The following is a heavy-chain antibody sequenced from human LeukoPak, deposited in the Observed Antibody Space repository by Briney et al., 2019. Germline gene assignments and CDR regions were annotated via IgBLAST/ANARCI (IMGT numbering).Heavy chain of an antibody. Sequence: SETLSLTCTVSGASISSGSYYWSWIRQPAGKGLEWIGRIYTSGSTTYNPSLKSRVTISVDTSKNQFSLKLSSVTAADTAVYYCAKGGSIWGQGTMVTVSS. J-gene: IGHJ3*02. CDR1: GASISSGSYY. CDR2: IYTSGST. CDR3: AKGGSI. D-gene: IGHD1-26*01. V-gene: IGHV4-61*02.